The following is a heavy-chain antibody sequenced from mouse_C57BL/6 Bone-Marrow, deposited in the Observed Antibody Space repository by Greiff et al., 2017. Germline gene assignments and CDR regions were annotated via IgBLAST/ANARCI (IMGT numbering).Heavy chain of an antibody. D-gene: IGHD1-1*01. J-gene: IGHJ2*01. CDR2: IYPGSGST. CDR1: GYTFTSYW. Sequence: QVQLQQPGAELVKPGASVKMSCKASGYTFTSYWITWVKPRPGQGLAWIGDIYPGSGSTNYNEKFKSKATLTVDTSSSTAYMQLSSLTSEDSAVYYCAKGTTVVDYWGQGTTLTVSS. V-gene: IGHV1-55*01. CDR3: AKGTTVVDY.